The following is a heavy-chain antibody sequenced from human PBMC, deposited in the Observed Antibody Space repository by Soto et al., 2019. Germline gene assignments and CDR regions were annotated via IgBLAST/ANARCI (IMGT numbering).Heavy chain of an antibody. CDR3: ARLWSEREPNFDH. CDR2: IRSKANSYAT. D-gene: IGHD1-26*01. CDR1: VFTFSVSA. Sequence: GGSLLVSCASSVFTFSVSAMHWVRQASGKGLEWVGRIRSKANSYATVYAASVKGRFTISRDDSKDTAYLQMNSLKTEDTAVYYCARLWSEREPNFDHWGQGTMVTVSS. V-gene: IGHV3-73*01. J-gene: IGHJ4*02.